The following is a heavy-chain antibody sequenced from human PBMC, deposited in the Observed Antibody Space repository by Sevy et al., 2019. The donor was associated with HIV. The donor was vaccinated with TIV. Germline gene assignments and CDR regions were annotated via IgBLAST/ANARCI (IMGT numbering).Heavy chain of an antibody. CDR1: GLTFSNYG. D-gene: IGHD5-18*01. CDR2: IWHDGSNT. J-gene: IGHJ4*02. V-gene: IGHV3-33*01. Sequence: GGSLRLSCAASGLTFSNYGMHWVRQAPGKGLEWVALIWHDGSNTYYADSVKGRFTVSRDNSKNTVYLQMNSLIAEDTGIYYCSCGYTYGRDYWGQGTLVTVSS. CDR3: SCGYTYGRDY.